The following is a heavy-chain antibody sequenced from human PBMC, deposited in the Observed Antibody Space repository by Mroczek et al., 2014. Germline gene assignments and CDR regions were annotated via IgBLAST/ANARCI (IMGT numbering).Heavy chain of an antibody. CDR1: GFTFSSYG. J-gene: IGHJ4*02. D-gene: IGHD1-1*01. Sequence: QVQLVQSGGGVVQPGRSLRLSCAASGFTFSSYGMHWVRQAPGKGLEWVAVISYDGSNKYYADSVKGRFTISRDNSKNTLYLQMNSLRAEDTAVYYCARNEGVDYWGQGTLVTVSS. CDR2: ISYDGSNK. CDR3: ARNEGVDY. V-gene: IGHV3-30*03.